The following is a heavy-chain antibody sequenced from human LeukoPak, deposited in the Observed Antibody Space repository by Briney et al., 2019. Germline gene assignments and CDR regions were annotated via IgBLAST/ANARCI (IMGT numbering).Heavy chain of an antibody. J-gene: IGHJ4*02. Sequence: GGSLRLSCAASGFTFSSYNMNWVRQAPGKGLVWVSRINSDGSSTSYADSVKGRFTISRDNAKNTLYLQMNSLRAEDTAVYYCARDVNFAYCGGDCYIDYWGQGTLVTVSS. D-gene: IGHD2-21*02. CDR2: INSDGSST. V-gene: IGHV3-74*01. CDR1: GFTFSSYN. CDR3: ARDVNFAYCGGDCYIDY.